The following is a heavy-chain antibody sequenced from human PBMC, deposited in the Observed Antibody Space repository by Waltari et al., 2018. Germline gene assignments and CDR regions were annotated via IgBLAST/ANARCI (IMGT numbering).Heavy chain of an antibody. J-gene: IGHJ4*02. D-gene: IGHD6-13*01. CDR2: INHSGST. CDR3: ARARSGSADFDY. CDR1: GGSFSGYY. Sequence: QVQLQQWGAGLLKPSETLSLTCAVYGGSFSGYYWSWIRQPPGKGLEWIGEINHSGSTNYNPSLKSRVTISVDTSKNQFSLKLSSVTAADTAVYYCARARSGSADFDYWGQGTLVTVSS. V-gene: IGHV4-34*01.